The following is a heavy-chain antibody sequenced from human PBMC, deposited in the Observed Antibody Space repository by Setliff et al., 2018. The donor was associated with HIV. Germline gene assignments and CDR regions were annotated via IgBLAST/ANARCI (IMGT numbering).Heavy chain of an antibody. V-gene: IGHV4-34*01. J-gene: IGHJ4*02. D-gene: IGHD6-19*01. CDR2: INHSGST. Sequence: KPSETLSLTCAVYGGSFSGYDWSWIRQPPGKGLEWIGEINHSGSTNYIPSLKSRVTISVDTSNNQFSLKLSSVTAADTAVYYCAQWLDGFDYWGQGILVTVSS. CDR1: GGSFSGYD. CDR3: AQWLDGFDY.